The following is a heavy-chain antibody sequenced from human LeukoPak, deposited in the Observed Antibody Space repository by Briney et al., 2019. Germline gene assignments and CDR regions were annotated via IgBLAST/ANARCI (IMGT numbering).Heavy chain of an antibody. Sequence: SVKVSCKASGGTFSSYAISWVRQAPGQGLEWMGGIIPIFGTANYAQKFQGRVTITADESTSTAYMGLSSLRSEDTAVYYCARDFKHSSGPWDYYYYGMDVWGQGTTVTVSS. D-gene: IGHD6-19*01. J-gene: IGHJ6*02. V-gene: IGHV1-69*13. CDR2: IIPIFGTA. CDR1: GGTFSSYA. CDR3: ARDFKHSSGPWDYYYYGMDV.